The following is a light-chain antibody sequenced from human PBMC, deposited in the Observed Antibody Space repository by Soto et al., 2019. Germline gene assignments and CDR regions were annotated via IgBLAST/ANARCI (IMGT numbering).Light chain of an antibody. Sequence: EIVFTQSPGTLSLSPGPRATLSCRASQSVSSSSLAWYQQRPGQATRLIIYGASRRANGIPDRFSGSGSGTDFTLTISRLEPEDFAVYYCQHYGASHKYTFGQGTRLEIK. CDR1: QSVSSSS. J-gene: IGKJ5*01. CDR2: GAS. CDR3: QHYGASHKYT. V-gene: IGKV3-20*01.